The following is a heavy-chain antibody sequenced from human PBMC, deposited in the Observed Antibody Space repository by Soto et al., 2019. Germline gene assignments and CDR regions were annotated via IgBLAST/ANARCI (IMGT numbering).Heavy chain of an antibody. D-gene: IGHD1-20*01. CDR2: IIPIFGTA. CDR3: ARAITGTYDAFDI. J-gene: IGHJ3*02. CDR1: GGTFSSYA. Sequence: VKVSCKASGGTFSSYAISWVRQAPGQGLEWMGGIIPIFGTANYAQKFQGRVTITADESTSTAYMELSSLRSEDTAVYYCARAITGTYDAFDIWGQGTMVTVSS. V-gene: IGHV1-69*13.